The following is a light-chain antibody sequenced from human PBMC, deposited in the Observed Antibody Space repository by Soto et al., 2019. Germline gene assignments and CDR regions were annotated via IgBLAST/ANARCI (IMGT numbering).Light chain of an antibody. J-gene: IGLJ1*01. CDR1: KLGDKY. Sequence: SYELTQPPSVSVSPGQTASITCSGDKLGDKYACWYQQKPGQSPVLDIYEDRKRPSGIPERFSGSNSGTTTTLTISGTQAIDEADYYCQAWDSSTGGYVFGTGTKLTVL. CDR2: EDR. V-gene: IGLV3-1*01. CDR3: QAWDSSTGGYV.